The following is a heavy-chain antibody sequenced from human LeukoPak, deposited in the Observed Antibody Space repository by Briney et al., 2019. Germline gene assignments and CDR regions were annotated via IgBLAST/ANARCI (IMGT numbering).Heavy chain of an antibody. V-gene: IGHV1-18*01. CDR3: ARVLRYDFWSAYYFDY. CDR2: ISTYNGNT. D-gene: IGHD3-3*01. Sequence: ASVKVSCKASGYTXNSYDISWVRQAPGQGLEWMAWISTYNGNTNYAQKVQGRATMTTDTSTSTAYMELRSLRSDDTAVYYCARVLRYDFWSAYYFDYWGQGTLVTVSS. J-gene: IGHJ4*02. CDR1: GYTXNSYD.